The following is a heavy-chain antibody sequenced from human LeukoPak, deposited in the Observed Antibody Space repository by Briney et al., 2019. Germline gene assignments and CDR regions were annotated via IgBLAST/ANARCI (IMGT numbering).Heavy chain of an antibody. CDR3: ARDLYYYDSSGSPNLLFDY. CDR1: GFTFSSYA. V-gene: IGHV3-30*04. CDR2: ISYDGSNK. D-gene: IGHD3-22*01. J-gene: IGHJ4*02. Sequence: GGSLRLSCAASGFTFSSYAMHWVRQAPGKGLEWVAVISYDGSNKYYADSVKGRFTISRDNSKNTLYLQMNSLRAEDTAVYYCARDLYYYDSSGSPNLLFDYWGQGTLVTVSS.